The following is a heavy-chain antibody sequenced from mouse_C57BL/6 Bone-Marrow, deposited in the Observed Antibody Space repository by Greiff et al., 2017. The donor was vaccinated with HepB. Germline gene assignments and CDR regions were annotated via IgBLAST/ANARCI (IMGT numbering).Heavy chain of an antibody. J-gene: IGHJ1*01. CDR2: IYPGDGDT. Sequence: QVQLQQSGPELVQPGASVKISCKASGYAFSSSWMNWVKQRPGKGLEWIGRIYPGDGDTNYNGKFKGKATLTADKSSSTAYMQLSSLTSEDSAVYFCERFLQDLHFGLWGEGTPVTVSS. D-gene: IGHD1-1*01. V-gene: IGHV1-82*01. CDR3: ERFLQDLHFGL. CDR1: GYAFSSSW.